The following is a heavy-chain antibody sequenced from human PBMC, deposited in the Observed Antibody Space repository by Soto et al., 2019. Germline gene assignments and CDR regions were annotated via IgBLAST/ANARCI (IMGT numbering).Heavy chain of an antibody. CDR2: VYYRGRS. J-gene: IGHJ4*02. CDR1: GGSVTTRSYY. Sequence: PSETLSLTSTPSGGSVTTRSYYWGWIRQSPGKGLEWIGSVYYRGRSYSKWSVTCRVGRSVDTSKNRFSLSLNSVTASDTAVYFCVSQRTTVPTQAYFDYWGPGALVTVS. V-gene: IGHV4-39*01. CDR3: VSQRTTVPTQAYFDY. D-gene: IGHD4-17*01.